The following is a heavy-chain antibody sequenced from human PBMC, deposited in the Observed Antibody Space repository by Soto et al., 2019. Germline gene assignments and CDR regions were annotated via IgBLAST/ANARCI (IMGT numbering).Heavy chain of an antibody. CDR1: GYTFTSNY. Sequence: QVQLVQSGAEVKKPGASVKVSCKASGYTFTSNYMHWVRQAPGQGLEWMGIINPSGGSTSYAQKFQGRGTMTRNTPTSTDYMELSSLRSEDPAVYYCARVPCINGECRYYSFDYWGQGTQVTVSS. CDR3: ARVPCINGECRYYSFDY. J-gene: IGHJ4*02. D-gene: IGHD2-8*01. V-gene: IGHV1-46*01. CDR2: INPSGGST.